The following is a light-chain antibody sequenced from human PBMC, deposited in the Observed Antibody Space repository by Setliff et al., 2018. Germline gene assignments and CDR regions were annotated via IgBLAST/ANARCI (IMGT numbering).Light chain of an antibody. CDR2: DVS. CDR3: SSYAGSSTLYV. J-gene: IGLJ1*01. Sequence: QSALAQPRSVSGSPGQSVTISCTGTSSDVGGYNYVSWYQQHPGKAPKLMIFDVSNRPSGVSNRFSGSKSGNTASLTISGLQAEDEADYYCSSYAGSSTLYVFGTGTKVTVL. CDR1: SSDVGGYNY. V-gene: IGLV2-11*01.